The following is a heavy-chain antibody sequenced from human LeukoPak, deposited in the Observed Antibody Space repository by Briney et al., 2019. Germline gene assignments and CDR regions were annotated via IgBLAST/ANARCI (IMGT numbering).Heavy chain of an antibody. CDR3: AKEGVVGVVPWLDAFDI. Sequence: GGSLRLSCAASGFTFSSYGMHWGGQAADKGVEGGAVIRDDGSKKYYANSVKGRFAISRENSKKTLYMQMNSLRAEDTAVYYCAKEGVVGVVPWLDAFDIWGQGTMVTVSS. V-gene: IGHV3-30*02. CDR1: GFTFSSYG. J-gene: IGHJ3*02. D-gene: IGHD1-26*01. CDR2: IRDDGSKK.